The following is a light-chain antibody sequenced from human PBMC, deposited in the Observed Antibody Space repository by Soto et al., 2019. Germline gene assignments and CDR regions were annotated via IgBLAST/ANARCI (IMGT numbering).Light chain of an antibody. CDR2: GNS. V-gene: IGLV1-40*01. J-gene: IGLJ1*01. Sequence: QAVVTQPPSVSGAPGQRVTISCTGSSSNIGAGYDVHWYQQLPGTAPKLLIYGNSNRPSGVPDRFSGSKSGTSASLAITGLQAEDEADYCCQSYDSRLSGSVFGTGTKVTVL. CDR3: QSYDSRLSGSV. CDR1: SSNIGAGYD.